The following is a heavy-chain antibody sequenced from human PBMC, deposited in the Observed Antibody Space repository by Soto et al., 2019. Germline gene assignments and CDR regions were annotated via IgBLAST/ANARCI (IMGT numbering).Heavy chain of an antibody. CDR3: ARDLTGTHLYYYYGMDV. D-gene: IGHD1-20*01. V-gene: IGHV1-18*04. CDR1: GYTFTSYG. CDR2: ISAYNGNT. Sequence: RASVKVSCKASGYTFTSYGISWVRQAPGQGLEWMGWISAYNGNTNYAQKLQGRVTMTTDTSTSTAYMELRSLRSDDTAVYYCARDLTGTHLYYYYGMDVWGQGTTVTVSS. J-gene: IGHJ6*02.